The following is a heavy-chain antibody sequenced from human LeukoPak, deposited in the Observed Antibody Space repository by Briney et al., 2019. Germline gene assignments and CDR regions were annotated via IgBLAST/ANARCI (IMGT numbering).Heavy chain of an antibody. J-gene: IGHJ6*03. CDR3: AKTNEDIVVVPTYYMDV. Sequence: GGSLRLSCAASGFTFSSYAMSWVRQAPGKGLEWVSAISGSGGSTYYADSVKGRFTISRDNSKNTLYLQMNSLRAEDTAVYYCAKTNEDIVVVPTYYMDVWGKGTTATVSS. D-gene: IGHD2-2*01. V-gene: IGHV3-23*01. CDR1: GFTFSSYA. CDR2: ISGSGGST.